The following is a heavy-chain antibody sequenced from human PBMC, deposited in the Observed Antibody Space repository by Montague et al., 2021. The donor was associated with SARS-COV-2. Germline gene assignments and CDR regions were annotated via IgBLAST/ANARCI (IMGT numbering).Heavy chain of an antibody. V-gene: IGHV3-7*01. J-gene: IGHJ6*02. Sequence: SLRLSCAASGFTFGNFWMSWVRQAPGKGLEWVANIKDDGSEKYYVDSVKGRFTVSRDNAKNSLYLQMNSLRAEDTAVYYCARDTTVATIVNYYHNGLDVWGQGTTVTVSS. D-gene: IGHD5-12*01. CDR1: GFTFGNFW. CDR3: ARDTTVATIVNYYHNGLDV. CDR2: IKDDGSEK.